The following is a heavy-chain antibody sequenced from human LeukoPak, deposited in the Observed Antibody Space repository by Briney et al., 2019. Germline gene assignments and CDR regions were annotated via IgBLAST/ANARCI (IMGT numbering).Heavy chain of an antibody. J-gene: IGHJ3*02. CDR2: MNNYNGNT. CDR3: AREEGSRGAFDI. Sequence: ASVKVSCKASGYSFTSYGISWVRQAPGQGLEWMGWMNNYNGNTNYAQKIQGRVTMTTDTSTSTDYMELRSLRSDDTAVYYCAREEGSRGAFDIWGQGTMVTVSS. CDR1: GYSFTSYG. V-gene: IGHV1-18*04. D-gene: IGHD3-10*01.